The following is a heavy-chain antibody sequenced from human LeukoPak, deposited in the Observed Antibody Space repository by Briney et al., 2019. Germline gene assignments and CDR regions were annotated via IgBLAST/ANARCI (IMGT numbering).Heavy chain of an antibody. Sequence: SETLSLTCTVSGGSISSYYWSWIRQPPGKGLEWIGYIYYSGSTSYNPSLKSRVTISVDTSKNQFSLKLSSVTAADTAVYYCASPGILVDDAFDIWGQGTMVTVSS. J-gene: IGHJ3*02. V-gene: IGHV4-59*01. CDR2: IYYSGST. CDR1: GGSISSYY. D-gene: IGHD6-13*01. CDR3: ASPGILVDDAFDI.